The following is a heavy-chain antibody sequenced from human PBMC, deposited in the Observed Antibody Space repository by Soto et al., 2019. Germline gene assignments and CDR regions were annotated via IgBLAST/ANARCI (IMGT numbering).Heavy chain of an antibody. J-gene: IGHJ4*02. CDR2: ISGSGGST. CDR3: AKDHHHIVGATFDY. CDR1: GFTFSSYA. V-gene: IGHV3-23*01. D-gene: IGHD1-26*01. Sequence: PVGSLRLSCAASGFTFSSYAMSWVRQAPGKGLEWVSAISGSGGSTYYADSVKGRFTISRDNSKNTLYLQMNSLRAEDTAVYYCAKDHHHIVGATFDYWGQGTLVTVSS.